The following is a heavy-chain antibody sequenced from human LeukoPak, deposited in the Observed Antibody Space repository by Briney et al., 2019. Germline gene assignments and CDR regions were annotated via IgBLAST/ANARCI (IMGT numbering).Heavy chain of an antibody. D-gene: IGHD2-21*02. CDR1: GISISTSH. CDR3: ARDKEVTNYYYNGLDV. CDR2: VYRSGST. V-gene: IGHV4-59*01. Sequence: SETLSLTCTVSGISISTSHWSWIRQPPGKGLEWIGYVYRSGSTNYNPSLKSRVTISVNTSKNQLSLRLSSVTTADTAVYYCARDKEVTNYYYNGLDVWGQGTTVTISS. J-gene: IGHJ6*02.